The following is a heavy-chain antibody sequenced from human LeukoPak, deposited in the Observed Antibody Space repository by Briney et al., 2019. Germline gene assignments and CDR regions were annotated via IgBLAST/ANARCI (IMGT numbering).Heavy chain of an antibody. CDR3: TREERGYIPAF. D-gene: IGHD3-16*02. V-gene: IGHV3-30*01. J-gene: IGHJ4*02. Sequence: GGSLRLSCAASGFTFSNYGMHWVRQTPGKGLEWVAFVSYDGSWDSHSDSVKGRFTISRDDSKNTLYLQMTRLRAEDTAVYYCTREERGYIPAFWGQGTLVTVSS. CDR1: GFTFSNYG. CDR2: VSYDGSWD.